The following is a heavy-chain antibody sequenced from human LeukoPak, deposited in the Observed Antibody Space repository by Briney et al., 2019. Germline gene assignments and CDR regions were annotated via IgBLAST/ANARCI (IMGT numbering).Heavy chain of an antibody. CDR2: IRYDGSNK. CDR3: AKEGYCSSTSCYGGYFDY. D-gene: IGHD2-2*01. V-gene: IGHV3-30*02. J-gene: IGHJ4*02. Sequence: GGSLRLSCAASGFTFSAYEMNWVRQAPGKGLEWVAFIRYDGSNKYYADSVKGRFTISRDNSKNTLYLQMNSLRAEDTAVYYCAKEGYCSSTSCYGGYFDYWGQGTLVTVSS. CDR1: GFTFSAYE.